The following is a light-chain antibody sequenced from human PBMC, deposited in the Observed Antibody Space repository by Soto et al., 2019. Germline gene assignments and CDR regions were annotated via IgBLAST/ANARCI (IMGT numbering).Light chain of an antibody. CDR2: AAS. Sequence: DIQMTQSPASLSASVGDRVTITCRASQSMRTYLNWYQQKPGKAPNLLIQAASSLQSGVPSRFSGSGSGTEFNLNIRGLQPDDFETYYCQQHNTYSKFCRGTKVDIK. V-gene: IGKV1-39*01. J-gene: IGKJ1*01. CDR1: QSMRTY. CDR3: QQHNTYSK.